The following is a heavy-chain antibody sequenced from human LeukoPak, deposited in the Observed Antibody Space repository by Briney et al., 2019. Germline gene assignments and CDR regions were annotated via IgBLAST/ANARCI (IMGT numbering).Heavy chain of an antibody. CDR2: IYYSGST. V-gene: IGHV4-59*12. CDR1: GGSLSSYY. CDR3: AREEEWLRSFDY. Sequence: PSETLSLTCTVSGGSLSSYYWSWIRQPPGKGLEWIGYIYYSGSTNYNPSLKSRVTISVDTSKNQFSLKLSSVTAADTAVYYCAREEEWLRSFDYWGQGTLVTVSS. J-gene: IGHJ4*02. D-gene: IGHD5-12*01.